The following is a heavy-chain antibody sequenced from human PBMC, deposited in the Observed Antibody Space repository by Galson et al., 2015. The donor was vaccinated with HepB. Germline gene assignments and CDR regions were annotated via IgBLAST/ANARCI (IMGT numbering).Heavy chain of an antibody. V-gene: IGHV1-8*01. CDR2: MNPNSGNT. Sequence: SVKVSCKASGYTFTSYDINWVRQATGQGLEWMGWMNPNSGNTGYAQKFQGRVTMTRNTSISTAYMELSSLRSEDTAVYYCARVGVRYCSGGSCYSGYWGQGTLVTVSS. J-gene: IGHJ4*02. CDR3: ARVGVRYCSGGSCYSGY. D-gene: IGHD2-15*01. CDR1: GYTFTSYD.